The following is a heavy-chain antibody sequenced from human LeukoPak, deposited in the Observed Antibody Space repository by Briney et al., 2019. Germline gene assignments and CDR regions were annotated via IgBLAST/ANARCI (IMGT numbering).Heavy chain of an antibody. D-gene: IGHD1-26*01. V-gene: IGHV4-31*03. J-gene: IGHJ4*02. CDR3: ARHKVGGRGLDFDY. CDR1: GGSISSGGYY. Sequence: SQTLSLTCTVSGGSISSGGYYWSWIRQHPGKGLEWIGYIYYSGSTYYNPSLKSRVTISVDTSKNQFSLKLSSVTAADTAVYYCARHKVGGRGLDFDYWGQGTLVTVSS. CDR2: IYYSGST.